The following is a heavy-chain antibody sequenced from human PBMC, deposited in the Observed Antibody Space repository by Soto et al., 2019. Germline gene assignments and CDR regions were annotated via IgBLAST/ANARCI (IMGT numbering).Heavy chain of an antibody. J-gene: IGHJ4*02. D-gene: IGHD4-17*01. CDR1: GYTFTSYG. CDR3: ARGYDYGDYWAFDY. V-gene: IGHV1-18*01. Sequence: ASVKVSCKASGYTFTSYGISWVRQAPGQGLEWMGWISAYNGNTNYAQKLQGRVTITADESTSTAYMELSSLRSEDTAVYYCARGYDYGDYWAFDYWGQGTLVTVSS. CDR2: ISAYNGNT.